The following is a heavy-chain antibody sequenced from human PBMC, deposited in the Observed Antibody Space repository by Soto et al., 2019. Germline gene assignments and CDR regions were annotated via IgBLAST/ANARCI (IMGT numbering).Heavy chain of an antibody. J-gene: IGHJ1*01. CDR1: GFTFSSYS. Sequence: EVQLLESGGALVQPGGSLRLSCEASGFTFSSYSMTWVRQAPGKGLEWIAAFHASENRAYYADSVKGRFTASRDISRNTLYLQMNSLRGEDKATYYGAKDRGRHWREEIEQWGRCTPVTVSS. V-gene: IGHV3-23*01. CDR3: AKDRGRHWREEIEQ. CDR2: FHASENRA. D-gene: IGHD3-3*02.